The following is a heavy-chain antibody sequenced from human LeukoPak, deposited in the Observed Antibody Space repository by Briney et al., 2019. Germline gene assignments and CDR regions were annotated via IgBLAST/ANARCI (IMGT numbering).Heavy chain of an antibody. D-gene: IGHD6-13*01. Sequence: ASVKASCKASGYTFTSYDINWVRQATGQGLEWMGWMNPNSGNTGYAQKFQGRVTITRNTSISTAYMELSSLRSEDTAVYYCARRLSSSRDYYYMDVWGKGTTVTVSS. V-gene: IGHV1-8*03. CDR2: MNPNSGNT. J-gene: IGHJ6*03. CDR1: GYTFTSYD. CDR3: ARRLSSSRDYYYMDV.